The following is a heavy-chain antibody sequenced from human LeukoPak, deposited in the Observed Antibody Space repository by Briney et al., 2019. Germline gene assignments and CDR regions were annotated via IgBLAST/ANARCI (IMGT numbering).Heavy chain of an antibody. J-gene: IGHJ3*01. Sequence: PGGSLRLSCAASGFIFSSYGMHWVRQAPGKGLEWVAFIRYDGSNKYYEDSVKGRFTISRDNSKNTLYLQMNSLRADDTAIYYCAMKAVPRPRLHDAFDFWGQGTVVTVSS. V-gene: IGHV3-30*02. CDR1: GFIFSSYG. D-gene: IGHD5-24*01. CDR2: IRYDGSNK. CDR3: AMKAVPRPRLHDAFDF.